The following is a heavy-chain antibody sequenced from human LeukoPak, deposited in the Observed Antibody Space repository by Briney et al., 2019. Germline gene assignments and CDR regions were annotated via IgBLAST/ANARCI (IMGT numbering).Heavy chain of an antibody. CDR3: AHPPIAAGANGY. CDR1: GFTFSSYA. D-gene: IGHD1-26*01. Sequence: GGSLRLSCAASGFTFSSYAMSWVRQAPGKGLEWVSAISGSGGSTYYADSVKGRFTISRDNSKNTLYLQMNSLRAEDTAVYYCAHPPIAAGANGYWGQGTLVTVSS. J-gene: IGHJ4*02. CDR2: ISGSGGST. V-gene: IGHV3-23*01.